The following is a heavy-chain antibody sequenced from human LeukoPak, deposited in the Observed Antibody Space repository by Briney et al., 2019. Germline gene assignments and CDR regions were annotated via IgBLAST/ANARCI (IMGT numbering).Heavy chain of an antibody. V-gene: IGHV4-39*01. Sequence: SETLSLTCTVSGGSISSGPYHWGWIRQSPGKGLECIGSLYYSGSTYYNPSLKSRVTISVDTSKNQFSLKVSSVTAADTAVYYCARLAILTLDVDYWGQGTLVTVSS. D-gene: IGHD3-9*01. CDR2: LYYSGST. CDR3: ARLAILTLDVDY. J-gene: IGHJ4*02. CDR1: GGSISSGPYH.